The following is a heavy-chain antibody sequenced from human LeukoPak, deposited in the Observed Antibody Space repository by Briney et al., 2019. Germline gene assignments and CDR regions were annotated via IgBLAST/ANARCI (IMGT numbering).Heavy chain of an antibody. CDR3: AREGDGYNNYFDY. CDR1: GFTFSTNW. CDR2: IKQDGSEK. V-gene: IGHV3-7*01. D-gene: IGHD5-24*01. J-gene: IGHJ4*02. Sequence: GGSLRLSCAASGFTFSTNWMSWVRQAPGKGLEWVANIKQDGSEKYYVGSVKDRLTISRDNAKNSLYLQMNSLRVEDTAVYYCAREGDGYNNYFDYWGQGTLVTVSS.